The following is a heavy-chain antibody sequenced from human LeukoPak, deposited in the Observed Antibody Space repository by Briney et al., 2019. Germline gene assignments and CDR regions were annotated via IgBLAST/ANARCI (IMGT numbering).Heavy chain of an antibody. CDR2: ISSSGSTI. CDR3: ARDYGGSSPFDY. V-gene: IGHV3-48*04. J-gene: IGHJ4*02. D-gene: IGHD4-23*01. CDR1: GFTFSSYW. Sequence: GGSLRLSCAASGFTFSSYWMNWVRQAPGKGLEWVSYISSSGSTIYYADSVKGRFTISRDNAKNSLYLHMNSLRAEDTAVYYCARDYGGSSPFDYWGQGTLVTVSS.